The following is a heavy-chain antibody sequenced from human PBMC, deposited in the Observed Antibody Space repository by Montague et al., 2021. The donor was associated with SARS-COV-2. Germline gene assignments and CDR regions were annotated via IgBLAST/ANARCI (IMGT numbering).Heavy chain of an antibody. J-gene: IGHJ6*02. CDR3: ARVHPLWFGELLLDYYYYYGMDV. Sequence: SETLSLTCAVSGGSISSSNWCSWVRPPPGKGLEWIGEIYHSGSTNYHPSLKSRVTISVDKSKNQFSLKLSSVTAADTAVYYCARVHPLWFGELLLDYYYYYGMDVWGQGTTVTVSS. V-gene: IGHV4-4*02. D-gene: IGHD3-10*01. CDR1: GGSISSSNW. CDR2: IYHSGST.